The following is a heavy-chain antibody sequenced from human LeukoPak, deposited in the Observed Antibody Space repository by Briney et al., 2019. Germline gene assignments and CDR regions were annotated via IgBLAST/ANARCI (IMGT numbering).Heavy chain of an antibody. V-gene: IGHV3-23*01. D-gene: IGHD3-22*01. CDR1: GFTFSNFA. J-gene: IGHJ4*02. Sequence: PGGSLRLSCAASGFTFSNFAVSWVRQAPGQGLEWVSTISGIGASTYYPDSVKGRFTISRDNSKNTMFLQMNSLGAEDTAVYFCAKTDYYDSSGYVHFDFWGQGTLVAVSS. CDR3: AKTDYYDSSGYVHFDF. CDR2: ISGIGAST.